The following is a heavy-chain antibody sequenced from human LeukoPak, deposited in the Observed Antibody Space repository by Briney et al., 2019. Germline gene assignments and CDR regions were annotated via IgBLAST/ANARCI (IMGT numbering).Heavy chain of an antibody. CDR2: IYHSGST. J-gene: IGHJ5*02. CDR3: ARESNYYGSGTGWFDP. D-gene: IGHD3-10*01. CDR1: GYSISSGYY. V-gene: IGHV4-38-2*02. Sequence: SETLSLTCTVSGYSISSGYYWGWIRQPPGKGLEWIGYIYHSGSTYYNPSLKSRVTISVDTSKNQLSLKLSSVTAADTAVYYCARESNYYGSGTGWFDPWGQGTLVTVSS.